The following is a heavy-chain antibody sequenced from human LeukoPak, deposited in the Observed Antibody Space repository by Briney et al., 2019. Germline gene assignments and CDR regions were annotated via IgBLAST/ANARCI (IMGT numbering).Heavy chain of an antibody. V-gene: IGHV3-72*01. D-gene: IGHD3-3*01. CDR3: ARDAGWRLDP. CDR1: GFPFGDHN. Sequence: GGSLRLSCEASGFPFGDHNMDWVRQAPGKGLEWVGRIRNKPNSYTTEYAASVRGRFTISRDDSKNSLFLQMDSLKTEDTAMYYCARDAGWRLDPWGQGALVTVSS. CDR2: IRNKPNSYTT. J-gene: IGHJ5*02.